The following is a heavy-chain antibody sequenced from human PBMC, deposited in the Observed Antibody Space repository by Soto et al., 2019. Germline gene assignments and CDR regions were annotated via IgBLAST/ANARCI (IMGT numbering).Heavy chain of an antibody. Sequence: SGGSLRLSCAASGFTFSSYAMSWVRQAPGKGLEWVSAISGSGGSTYYADSVKGRFTISRDNSKNTLYLQMNSLRAEDTVVYYCAKDRKLGSPDRLDYWGQGTLVTVSS. D-gene: IGHD7-27*01. J-gene: IGHJ4*02. CDR3: AKDRKLGSPDRLDY. CDR1: GFTFSSYA. V-gene: IGHV3-23*01. CDR2: ISGSGGST.